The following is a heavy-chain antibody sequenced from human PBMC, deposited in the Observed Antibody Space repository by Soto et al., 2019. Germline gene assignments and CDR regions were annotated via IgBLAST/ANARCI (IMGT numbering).Heavy chain of an antibody. CDR1: GYTFTNYG. CDR3: ARSGYSSGWYHWYFDL. J-gene: IGHJ2*01. Sequence: QVQLVQSGAEVKKPGASVKVSCKASGYTFTNYGIHWVRQAPGQRLEWMGWINAGNGNTKYSQNFQGIVTITRDTSASTAYMELSSLRSEDTAVFYCARSGYSSGWYHWYFDLWGRGTLVTVSS. CDR2: INAGNGNT. D-gene: IGHD6-19*01. V-gene: IGHV1-3*01.